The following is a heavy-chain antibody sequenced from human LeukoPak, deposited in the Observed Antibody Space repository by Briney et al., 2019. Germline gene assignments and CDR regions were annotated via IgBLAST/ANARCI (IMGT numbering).Heavy chain of an antibody. CDR3: AKDGGYTYGFEWYFDY. D-gene: IGHD5-18*01. V-gene: IGHV3-23*01. CDR2: ISGSGGST. CDR1: GFTFSSYA. Sequence: GRSLRLSCAVSGFTFSSYAMNWVRQAPGKGLEWVSGISGSGGSTYYADSVKGRFTITRDNTKNTLSLQMNSLRAEDTAIYYCAKDGGYTYGFEWYFDYWGQGTLVTVSS. J-gene: IGHJ4*02.